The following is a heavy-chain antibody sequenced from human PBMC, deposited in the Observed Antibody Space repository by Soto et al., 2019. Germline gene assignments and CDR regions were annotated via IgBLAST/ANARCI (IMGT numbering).Heavy chain of an antibody. CDR3: ARAYCSSTSCYAQYYYYYYMDV. CDR1: GYTFTIYY. V-gene: IGHV1-46*01. CDR2: INPSGGST. Sequence: ASVKVSCKASGYTFTIYYMHWVRQAPGQGLEWMGIINPSGGSTSYAQKFQGRVTMTRDTSTSTVYMELSSLRSEDTAVYYCARAYCSSTSCYAQYYYYYYMDVWGKGTTVTVSS. D-gene: IGHD2-2*01. J-gene: IGHJ6*03.